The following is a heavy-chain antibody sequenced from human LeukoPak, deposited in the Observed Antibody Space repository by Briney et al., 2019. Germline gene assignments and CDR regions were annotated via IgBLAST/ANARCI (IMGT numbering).Heavy chain of an antibody. CDR3: ARELSGSSSRHFDY. CDR2: INTGGGNT. Sequence: PGGSLRLSCAASGFTFGSYSMNWVRQAPGKGLVWVSRINTGGGNTNYADSVKGRFTISRDNAKDTLYLQMNSLRAEDAAVYYCARELSGSSSRHFDYWGQGTLVTVSS. D-gene: IGHD2-15*01. CDR1: GFTFGSYS. J-gene: IGHJ4*02. V-gene: IGHV3-74*01.